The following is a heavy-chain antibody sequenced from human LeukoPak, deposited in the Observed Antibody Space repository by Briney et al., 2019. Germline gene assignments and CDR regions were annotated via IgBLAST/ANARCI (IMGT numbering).Heavy chain of an antibody. V-gene: IGHV3-11*05. D-gene: IGHD3-10*01. CDR3: AREFNPTRELWFGINNGMDV. CDR1: GFTFSDCY. CDR2: ISTRSTYT. Sequence: GGSLRLSCAASGFTFSDCYMSWIRQAPGKRLEWVSYISTRSTYTSYADSVKGRFTVSRDDAKNSLYLQMNSLRAEDTAVYYCAREFNPTRELWFGINNGMDVWGQGTTVTVSS. J-gene: IGHJ6*02.